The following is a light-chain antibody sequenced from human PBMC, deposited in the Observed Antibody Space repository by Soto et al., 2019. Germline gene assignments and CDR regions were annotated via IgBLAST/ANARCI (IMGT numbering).Light chain of an antibody. J-gene: IGLJ1*01. V-gene: IGLV2-14*01. Sequence: QSVLTQPASVSGSPGQSITISCTGTSSDVGDYNYVSWYQQHPGKAPKLMIYEVSNRPSGVSNRFSGSKSGNTASLTISGRQAEDEADYYCTSYASSSTPYVFGTGTKVTVL. CDR2: EVS. CDR3: TSYASSSTPYV. CDR1: SSDVGDYNY.